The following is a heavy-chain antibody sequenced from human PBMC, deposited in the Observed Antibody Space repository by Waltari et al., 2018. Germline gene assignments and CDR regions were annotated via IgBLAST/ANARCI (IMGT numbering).Heavy chain of an antibody. CDR2: IIPIFGTA. J-gene: IGHJ4*02. D-gene: IGHD3-9*01. CDR3: ARGRRGYTLSYYDILTGYYSPFDY. Sequence: GQGLEWMGGIIPIFGTANYAQKFQGRVTITADESTSTAYMERSSLRSEDTAVYYCARGRRGYTLSYYDILTGYYSPFDYWGQGTLVTVSS. V-gene: IGHV1-69*01.